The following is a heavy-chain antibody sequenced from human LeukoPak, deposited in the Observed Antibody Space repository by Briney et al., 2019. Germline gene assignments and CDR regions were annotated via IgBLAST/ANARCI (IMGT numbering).Heavy chain of an antibody. D-gene: IGHD4-17*01. CDR3: AGVDYGPDY. Sequence: GGSLRLSCAASGFTFSSGEMNWVRQAPGKGLEWVSYISSSCSTIYYADSVKGRFTISRDNAKNSLYLQMNSLRAEDTAVYYCAGVDYGPDYWGQGTLVTVSS. V-gene: IGHV3-48*03. CDR2: ISSSCSTI. J-gene: IGHJ4*02. CDR1: GFTFSSGE.